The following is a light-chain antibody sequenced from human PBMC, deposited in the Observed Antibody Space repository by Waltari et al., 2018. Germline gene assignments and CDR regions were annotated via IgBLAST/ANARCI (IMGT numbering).Light chain of an antibody. V-gene: IGKV3-20*01. CDR3: QHHVRLPAT. CDR2: GAS. Sequence: EIVLTQSPGTLSLSPGERATLSCRASQSVSRYLAWYQQKPGQAPRLLISGASTRAAGIPDRFSGSGSGTDFSLTISRLEAEDFAVYYCQHHVRLPATFGQGTKVEIK. J-gene: IGKJ1*01. CDR1: QSVSRY.